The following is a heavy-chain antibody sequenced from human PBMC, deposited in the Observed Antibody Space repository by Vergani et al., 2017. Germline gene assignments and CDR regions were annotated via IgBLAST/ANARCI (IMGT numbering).Heavy chain of an antibody. CDR3: ARGGLALDQDRPYGSGSSNWFDP. CDR2: TYYRSKWYN. J-gene: IGHJ5*02. D-gene: IGHD3-10*01. Sequence: QVQLQQSGPGLVKPSQTLSLTFAISGDSVSSNSAAWNWIRQSPSRGLEWLGRTYYRSKWYNDYAVSVKSRITINPDTSKNQFSLQLNSVTPEDTAVYYCARGGLALDQDRPYGSGSSNWFDPWGQGTLVTVSS. CDR1: GDSVSSNSAA. V-gene: IGHV6-1*01.